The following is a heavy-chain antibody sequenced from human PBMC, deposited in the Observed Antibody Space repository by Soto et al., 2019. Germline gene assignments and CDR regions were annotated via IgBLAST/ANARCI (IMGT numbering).Heavy chain of an antibody. CDR1: GGTFSSYS. Sequence: QVKLVQSGAEVKKPGSSVTVSCKASGGTFSSYSINWARQAPGQGLEWMGEIIPIVGTANYAQKFQGRVTITADESTSTAYMELSSLRSEDTAVYYCARDGGRHSGGIDYWGQGTLVTGSS. V-gene: IGHV1-69*01. CDR3: ARDGGRHSGGIDY. J-gene: IGHJ4*02. D-gene: IGHD1-26*01. CDR2: IIPIVGTA.